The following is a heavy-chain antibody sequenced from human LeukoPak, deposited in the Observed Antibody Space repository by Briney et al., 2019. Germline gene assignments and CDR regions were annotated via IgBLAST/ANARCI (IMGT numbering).Heavy chain of an antibody. CDR3: AKSLIAAAGTGYFDY. CDR1: GFTFSSYN. D-gene: IGHD6-13*01. V-gene: IGHV3-21*04. Sequence: GGSLRLSCAASGFTFSSYNVNWVRQAPGKGLEWVSSISSSSTFIYYADSVKGRFTISRDNSKNTLYLQMNSLRAEDTAVYYCAKSLIAAAGTGYFDYWGQGTLVTVSS. CDR2: ISSSSTFI. J-gene: IGHJ4*02.